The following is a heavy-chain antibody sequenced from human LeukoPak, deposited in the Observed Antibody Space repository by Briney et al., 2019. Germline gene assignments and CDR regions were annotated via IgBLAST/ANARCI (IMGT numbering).Heavy chain of an antibody. CDR3: ARGGGYRFGY. D-gene: IGHD6-13*01. CDR2: INPNSGGT. J-gene: IGHJ4*02. Sequence: ASVKVSCKASGYTFTSYGISWVRQAPGQGLEWMGWINPNSGGTNYAQKFQGRVTMTRGTSISTAYMELSGLRSDDTAVYYCARGGGYRFGYWGQGTLVTVSS. CDR1: GYTFTSYG. V-gene: IGHV1-2*02.